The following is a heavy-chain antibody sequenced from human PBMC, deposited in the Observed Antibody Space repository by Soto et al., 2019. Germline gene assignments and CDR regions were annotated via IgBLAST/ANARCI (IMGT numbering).Heavy chain of an antibody. D-gene: IGHD2-21*01. CDR1: GGSFISYT. J-gene: IGHJ6*03. Sequence: QVQLVQSGAEVKKPGSSVKVSCEASGGSFISYTFTWVRQAPGQGLEWMGRIIPIQGRANYALKLQDRVTITADRSTKTVYMELRSLRPEDTAVYYCAKSLLFVDHAYMGVWGKGTTVTVSS. CDR3: AKSLLFVDHAYMGV. CDR2: IIPIQGRA. V-gene: IGHV1-69*02.